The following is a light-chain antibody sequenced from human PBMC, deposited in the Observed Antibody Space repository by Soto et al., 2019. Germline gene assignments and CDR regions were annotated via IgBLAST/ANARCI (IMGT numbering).Light chain of an antibody. CDR1: SSDVGGYNY. CDR2: EVS. J-gene: IGLJ2*01. V-gene: IGLV2-8*01. CDR3: SSFAGSRNLV. Sequence: QSALTQPPSASGSPGQSVTISCTGTSSDVGGYNYVSWYQQHPGKAPKLIIYEVSQRPSGVPDRFSGSKSGNTASLTVSGLPAEDEADYFCSSFAGSRNLVFGGGTKLTVL.